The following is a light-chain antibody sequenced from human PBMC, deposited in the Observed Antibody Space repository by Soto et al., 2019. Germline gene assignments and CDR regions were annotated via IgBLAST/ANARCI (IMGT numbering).Light chain of an antibody. Sequence: EVVMTQSPATLSVSPGERATLSCRASQSVGSKLAWYQQKPGQAPRLLIFDAFTRATGIPARFSGSGSGTEFFLFISSLQSEDFVVYYCHQYNNWPPLTFGGGTKVEI. CDR1: QSVGSK. V-gene: IGKV3-15*01. J-gene: IGKJ4*01. CDR3: HQYNNWPPLT. CDR2: DAF.